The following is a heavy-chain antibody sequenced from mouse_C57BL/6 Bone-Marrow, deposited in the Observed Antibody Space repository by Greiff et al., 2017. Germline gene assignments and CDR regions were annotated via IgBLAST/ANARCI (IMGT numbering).Heavy chain of an antibody. CDR1: GYTFTSYD. CDR3: ARRGYYGSSPWFAY. J-gene: IGHJ3*01. Sequence: VMLVESGPELVKPGASVKLSCKASGYTFTSYDINWVKQRPGQGLEWIGCIYPRDGSTKYNEKFKGKATLTAATSSSTAYMELHRLTSEDSAVYFCARRGYYGSSPWFAYWGQGTLVTVSA. V-gene: IGHV1-85*01. CDR2: IYPRDGST. D-gene: IGHD1-1*01.